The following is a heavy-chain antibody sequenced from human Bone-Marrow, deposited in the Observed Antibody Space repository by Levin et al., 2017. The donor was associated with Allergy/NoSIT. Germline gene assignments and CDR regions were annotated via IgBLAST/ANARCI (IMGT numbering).Heavy chain of an antibody. CDR3: ARDLEYYYDSSGYYVRSPQDLAADY. Sequence: GGSLRLSCAASGFAFSSYGMHWVRQAPGQGLEWVTVISYDGSNKYYADSVKGRFTISRDNSKSTLYLQMNSLRAEDTAVYYCARDLEYYYDSSGYYVRSPQDLAADYWGQGTLVTVSS. V-gene: IGHV3-30-3*01. CDR1: GFAFSSYG. D-gene: IGHD3-22*01. CDR2: ISYDGSNK. J-gene: IGHJ4*02.